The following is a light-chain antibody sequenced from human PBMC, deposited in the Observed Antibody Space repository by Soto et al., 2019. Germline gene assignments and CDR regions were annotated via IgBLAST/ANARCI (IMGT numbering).Light chain of an antibody. Sequence: QSVLTQPPSVSGAPGQRVTISCTGSSSNIGAGYDVHWYQQLPGTAPKLLIYGNSNRPSGVPDRFSGSKSGTSASLAITGLQAEEGADYYCQSYDSSLSGSVVFGGGTKLTVL. CDR3: QSYDSSLSGSVV. V-gene: IGLV1-40*01. CDR1: SSNIGAGYD. J-gene: IGLJ2*01. CDR2: GNS.